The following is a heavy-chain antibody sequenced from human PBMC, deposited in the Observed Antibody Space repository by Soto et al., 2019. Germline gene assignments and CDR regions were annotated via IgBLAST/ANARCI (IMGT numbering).Heavy chain of an antibody. V-gene: IGHV3-21*02. CDR3: GRDRSHYAGVGKIDP. CDR2: ISSRGSYI. J-gene: IGHJ5*02. CDR1: GFNFSTYG. Sequence: EVQLVESGGGLVKPGGSLRLSCAASGFNFSTYGMSWVRQAPGKGLEWGSSISSRGSYIYYTESVKGRFTISRDNAKNSLYLQMDNLRAEDTAVYYCGRDRSHYAGVGKIDPWGQGTLVTVSS. D-gene: IGHD3-10*01.